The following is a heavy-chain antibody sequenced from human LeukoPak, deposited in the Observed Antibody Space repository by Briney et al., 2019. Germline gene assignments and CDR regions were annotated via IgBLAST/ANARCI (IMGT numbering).Heavy chain of an antibody. J-gene: IGHJ3*02. CDR1: GGSISSSSYY. Sequence: SETLSLTCTVSGGSISSSSYYWGWIRQPPGKGLEWIGSIYYSGSTYYNPSLKSRVTISVDTSKNQFSLKLSSVTAADTAVYYCARDQGYSRSRPGAFDIWGQGTMVTVSS. D-gene: IGHD6-13*01. CDR2: IYYSGST. CDR3: ARDQGYSRSRPGAFDI. V-gene: IGHV4-39*07.